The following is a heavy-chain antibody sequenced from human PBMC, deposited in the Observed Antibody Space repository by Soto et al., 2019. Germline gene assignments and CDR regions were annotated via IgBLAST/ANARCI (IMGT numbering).Heavy chain of an antibody. J-gene: IGHJ5*02. D-gene: IGHD4-17*01. CDR3: ASDRVTTYSTNWFDP. CDR2: ISYDGSNK. CDR1: GFTFSSYA. Sequence: QVQLVESGGGVVQPGRSLRLSCAASGFTFSSYAMHWVRQAPGKGLEWVAVISYDGSNKYYADSVKGRFTISRDNSKNTLYLQMNSLRAEDTAVYYCASDRVTTYSTNWFDPWGQGTLVTVSS. V-gene: IGHV3-30-3*01.